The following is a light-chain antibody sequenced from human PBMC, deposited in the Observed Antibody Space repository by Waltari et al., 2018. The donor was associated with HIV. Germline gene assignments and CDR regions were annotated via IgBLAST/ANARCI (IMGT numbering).Light chain of an antibody. CDR3: QQYGSSPYT. V-gene: IGKV3-20*01. J-gene: IGKJ2*01. CDR2: GAS. Sequence: EIVLTQSPGTLSLSPGERATLPCRASQSVSNNYLAWDQQKPGQAPRLLIYGASSRATGIPDTFSGSGSGTDFSLSISRLEPEDFAVYYCQQYGSSPYTFGQGTKLEIK. CDR1: QSVSNNY.